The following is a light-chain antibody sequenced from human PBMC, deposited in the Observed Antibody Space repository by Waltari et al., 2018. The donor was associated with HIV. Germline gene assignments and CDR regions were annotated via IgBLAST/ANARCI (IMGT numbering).Light chain of an antibody. CDR1: TSDIGKNH. Sequence: QSVLTQSPSVSAAPGQKVTISCYGSTSDIGKNHVSWYQQFPGRAPKPLTYENETRPSVIPGRFSGSKFGTSATLDITGLQTGDEAVYFCATWDSSLRTVIYGGGTNLTVL. CDR3: ATWDSSLRTVI. V-gene: IGLV1-51*02. CDR2: ENE. J-gene: IGLJ2*01.